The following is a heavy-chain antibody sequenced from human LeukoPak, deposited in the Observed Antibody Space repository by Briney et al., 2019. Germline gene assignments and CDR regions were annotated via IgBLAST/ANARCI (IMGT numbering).Heavy chain of an antibody. Sequence: GGSLRLSCAASVFTFSSYSMNWVRQAPGKGLEWVSSISSSSSYIYYADSVKGRFTISRDNAKNSLYLQMNSLRAEDTAVYYCARVDMVRGVPLYYFDYWGQGTLVTVSS. CDR3: ARVDMVRGVPLYYFDY. CDR1: VFTFSSYS. V-gene: IGHV3-21*01. CDR2: ISSSSSYI. D-gene: IGHD3-10*01. J-gene: IGHJ4*02.